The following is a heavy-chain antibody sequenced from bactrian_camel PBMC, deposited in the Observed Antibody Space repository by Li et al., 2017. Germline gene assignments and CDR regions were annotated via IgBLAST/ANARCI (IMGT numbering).Heavy chain of an antibody. CDR3: AATSYGLILSCSAALADFGY. CDR1: GYTYKRNC. J-gene: IGHJ6*01. Sequence: QVQLVESGGGSVQAGGSLRLSCAASGYTYKRNCMAWFRQAPGKEREGVARIYTGSGNTYYADSVKGRFTISPDNAKNTVYLQMNSLKPEDTAMYYCAATSYGLILSCSAALADFGYWGQGTQVTVS. CDR2: IYTGSGNT. D-gene: IGHD3*01. V-gene: IGHV3S1*01.